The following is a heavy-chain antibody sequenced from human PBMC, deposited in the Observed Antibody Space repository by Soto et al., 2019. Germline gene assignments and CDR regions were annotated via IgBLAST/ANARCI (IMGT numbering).Heavy chain of an antibody. V-gene: IGHV4-34*01. CDR3: ARGGALGYCSSTSCSIDY. D-gene: IGHD2-2*01. CDR1: GGSFFGYY. CDR2: INHSGST. Sequence: SETLSLTCSVYGGSFFGYYWSWIRQPPGKGLEWIGKINHSGSTDYNPSLKSRVTISVDTSKNQLSLKLNSVTAADTAVYYCARGGALGYCSSTSCSIDYWGQGILVNVSS. J-gene: IGHJ4*02.